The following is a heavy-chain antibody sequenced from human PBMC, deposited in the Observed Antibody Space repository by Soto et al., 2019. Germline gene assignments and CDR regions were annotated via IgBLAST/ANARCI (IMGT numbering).Heavy chain of an antibody. CDR2: IKSKTDGGTT. CDR1: GFTFSNAW. D-gene: IGHD3-22*01. Sequence: GRSLRLSCAASGFTFSNAWINWVRQAPGKGLEWVGRIKSKTDGGTTDYAEPVKGRFAISRDDSNNMVYLQMNSLKIEDTAVYYCTTDSYSTIIIVRFDYWGHGTLVTVSS. V-gene: IGHV3-15*07. CDR3: TTDSYSTIIIVRFDY. J-gene: IGHJ4*01.